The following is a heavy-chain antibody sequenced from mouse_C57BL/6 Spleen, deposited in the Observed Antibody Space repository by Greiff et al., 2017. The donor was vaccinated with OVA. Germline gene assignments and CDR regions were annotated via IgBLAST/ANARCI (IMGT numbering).Heavy chain of an antibody. J-gene: IGHJ4*01. D-gene: IGHD1-1*01. CDR1: GYTFTSYW. V-gene: IGHV1-74*01. Sequence: QVQLKQPGAELVKPGASVKVSCKASGYTFTSYWMHWVKQRPGQGLEWIGRIHPSDSDTNYNQKFKGKATLTVDISSSTAYMQLSSLTSEDSAVYYCAIGSTVVRRAMDYWGQGTSVTVSS. CDR3: AIGSTVVRRAMDY. CDR2: IHPSDSDT.